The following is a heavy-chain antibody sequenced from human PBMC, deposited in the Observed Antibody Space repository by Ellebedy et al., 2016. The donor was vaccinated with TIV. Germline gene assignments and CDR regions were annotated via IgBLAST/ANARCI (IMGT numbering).Heavy chain of an antibody. CDR1: GGSFSGYY. V-gene: IGHV4-34*01. Sequence: SQTLSLTCAVYGGSFSGYYWSWIRQPPGKGLEWIGEINHSGSTNYNPSLKSRVTISVGTSKNQFSLKLSSVTAADTAVYYCARLPQKRITMVRDYWGQGTLVTVSS. CDR2: INHSGST. CDR3: ARLPQKRITMVRDY. D-gene: IGHD3-10*01. J-gene: IGHJ4*02.